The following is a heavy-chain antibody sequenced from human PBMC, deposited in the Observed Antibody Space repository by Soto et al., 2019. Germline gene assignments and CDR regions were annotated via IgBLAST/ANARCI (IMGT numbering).Heavy chain of an antibody. CDR2: IIPIFGTA. CDR1: GGTFSSYA. J-gene: IGHJ6*02. V-gene: IGHV1-69*13. CDR3: ARSTPGYYGKDV. Sequence: GASVKVSCKASGGTFSSYAISWVRQAPGQGLEWMGGIIPIFGTANYAQKFQGRVTITADESTSTAYMELSSLRSEDTAVYYCARSTPGYYGKDVWDQGTTGTVAS.